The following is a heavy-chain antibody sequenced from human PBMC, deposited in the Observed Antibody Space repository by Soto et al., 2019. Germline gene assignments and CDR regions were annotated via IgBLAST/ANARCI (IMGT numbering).Heavy chain of an antibody. V-gene: IGHV1-18*04. CDR3: ARDGYYDSSGYPDAFDI. D-gene: IGHD3-22*01. J-gene: IGHJ3*02. CDR1: GYTFTSYG. Sequence: QVQLVQSGAEVKKPGASVKVSCKASGYTFTSYGISWVRQAPGQGLEWMGWISAYNGNTNYAQKLQGRVTMTTDTSTSTDYMELRSLRSDDTAVYYCARDGYYDSSGYPDAFDIWGQGTMVTVSS. CDR2: ISAYNGNT.